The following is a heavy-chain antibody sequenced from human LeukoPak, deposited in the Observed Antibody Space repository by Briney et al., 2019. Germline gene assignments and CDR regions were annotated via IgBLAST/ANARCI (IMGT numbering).Heavy chain of an antibody. CDR2: IRAKTHDGTA. J-gene: IGHJ4*02. CDR3: TRGQLYPYGPEFDF. CDR1: GFNFGDYN. D-gene: IGHD3-10*01. V-gene: IGHV3-49*04. Sequence: PGGSLRLSCTASGFNFGDYNMNWVRQAPGKGLEWVGYIRAKTHDGTADYAAPVKGRFTISRDDSKSIAYLQMTGLDSEDTAVYYCTRGQLYPYGPEFDFWGQGTLVTVSS.